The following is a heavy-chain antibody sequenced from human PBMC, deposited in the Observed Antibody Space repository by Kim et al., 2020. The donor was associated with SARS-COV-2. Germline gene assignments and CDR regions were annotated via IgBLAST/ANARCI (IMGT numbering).Heavy chain of an antibody. CDR3: ARGYCSGGSCYLEY. V-gene: IGHV1-69*04. Sequence: AQKFQGRVTITADKSTSTAYMELSSLRSEDTAVYYCARGYCSGGSCYLEYWGQGTLVTVSS. J-gene: IGHJ4*02. D-gene: IGHD2-15*01.